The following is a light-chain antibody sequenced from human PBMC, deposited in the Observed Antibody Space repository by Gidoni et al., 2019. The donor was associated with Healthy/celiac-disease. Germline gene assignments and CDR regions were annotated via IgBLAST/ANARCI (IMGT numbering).Light chain of an antibody. CDR2: GAS. CDR3: QQYGSSSWT. V-gene: IGKV3-20*01. J-gene: IGKJ1*01. Sequence: EIVLTQSPGTLSLSPGERATLSCRASQSIGSSYLTWYQQKPGQAPRLLIYGASSRATGIPDRFSGSGSGTDFTLTISILEPEDFAVYYCQQYGSSSWTFGQGTKVEIK. CDR1: QSIGSSY.